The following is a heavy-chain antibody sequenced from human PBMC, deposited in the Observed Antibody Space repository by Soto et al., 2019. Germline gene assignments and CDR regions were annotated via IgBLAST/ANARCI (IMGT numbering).Heavy chain of an antibody. D-gene: IGHD3-10*01. V-gene: IGHV3-30-3*01. CDR2: ISYDGSNK. CDR1: GFTFSSYA. Sequence: QVQLVESGGGVVQPGRSLRLSCAASGFTFSSYAMHWVRQAPGTGLEWVAVISYDGSNKYYAYSVKGRFTISRDNSKNTLYLQMNSLRAEDAAVYYCAREKLWFGELSIGFDYWGQGTLVTVSS. J-gene: IGHJ4*02. CDR3: AREKLWFGELSIGFDY.